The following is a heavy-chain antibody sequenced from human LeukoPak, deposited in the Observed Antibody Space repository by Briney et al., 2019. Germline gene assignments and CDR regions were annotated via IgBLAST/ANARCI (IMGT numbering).Heavy chain of an antibody. CDR3: ARVVDCSGGSCYIGRSPGYNWFDP. D-gene: IGHD2-15*01. Sequence: GASVKVSCKASGGTFTSYAISWVRQAPGQGIEWMGGIIPIFGTANYAPKFQGRVTITAYESMSTAYMELSSLRSEDTAVYYCARVVDCSGGSCYIGRSPGYNWFDPWGQGTLVTVSS. CDR1: GGTFTSYA. V-gene: IGHV1-69*13. J-gene: IGHJ5*02. CDR2: IIPIFGTA.